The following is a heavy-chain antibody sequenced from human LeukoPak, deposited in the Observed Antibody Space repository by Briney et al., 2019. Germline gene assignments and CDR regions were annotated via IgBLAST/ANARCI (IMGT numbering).Heavy chain of an antibody. J-gene: IGHJ3*02. CDR2: INPSGGST. Sequence: ASVKVSCKASGYTFTSYYMHWVRQAPGQGLEWMGIINPSGGSTSYAQKFQGRVTMTRDTSTSTVYMELSSLRSEDTAVYYCAXGYCSGGSCPGDAFDIWGQGTMVTVSS. V-gene: IGHV1-46*01. D-gene: IGHD2-15*01. CDR1: GYTFTSYY. CDR3: AXGYCSGGSCPGDAFDI.